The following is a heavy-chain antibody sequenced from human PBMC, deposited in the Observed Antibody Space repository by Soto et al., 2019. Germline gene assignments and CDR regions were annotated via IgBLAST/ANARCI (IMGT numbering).Heavy chain of an antibody. Sequence: GASVKVSCKASGGTLSSFINYPINWGRQAPGQGLEWMGGIVPNVGTVNYAQKFQGRVTITADKSTGTAYMELSSLRSEDTALYYCARRDTSGFLRYFDNWGQGTLVTAPQ. J-gene: IGHJ4*02. CDR3: ARRDTSGFLRYFDN. CDR1: GGTLSSFINYP. V-gene: IGHV1-69*06. D-gene: IGHD3-3*01. CDR2: IVPNVGTV.